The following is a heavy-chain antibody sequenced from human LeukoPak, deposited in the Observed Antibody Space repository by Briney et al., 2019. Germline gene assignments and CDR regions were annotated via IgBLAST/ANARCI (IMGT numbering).Heavy chain of an antibody. CDR2: INPNSGGT. D-gene: IGHD4-17*01. CDR3: AIMTTVTYTYDY. Sequence: GASVKVSCKASGYTFTGYYIHWVRQAPGQGLEWMGWINPNSGGTNYAQKFQGWVTMTRDASIGTAYMELSRLRSDDTAVYYCAIMTTVTYTYDYWGQGTLVTVSS. V-gene: IGHV1-2*04. CDR1: GYTFTGYY. J-gene: IGHJ4*02.